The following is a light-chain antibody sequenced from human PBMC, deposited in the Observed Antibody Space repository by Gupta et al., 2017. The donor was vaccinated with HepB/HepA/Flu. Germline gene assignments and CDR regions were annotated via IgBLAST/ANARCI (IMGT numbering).Light chain of an antibody. Sequence: QSALTQPPSVSGSPGQSVTISCTGTSSDVGSYNRVSWYQQPPGTAPKLMIYEVSNRPSGVPDRFSGSKSGNTASLTISGLQAEDEADYDCSSYTGSSTFVVFGGGTKLTVL. J-gene: IGLJ2*01. V-gene: IGLV2-18*02. CDR3: SSYTGSSTFVV. CDR1: SSDVGSYNR. CDR2: EVS.